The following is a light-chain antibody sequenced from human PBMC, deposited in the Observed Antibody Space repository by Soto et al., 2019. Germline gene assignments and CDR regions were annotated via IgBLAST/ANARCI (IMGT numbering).Light chain of an antibody. V-gene: IGKV1-17*01. CDR2: AAS. CDR3: LQHNNYPPLA. J-gene: IGKJ4*01. Sequence: DIQMTQSPSSLSASVGDRVTITFRASQGIRNDLAWYQQKPGKAPKRLIYAASSLQSGVPSRFTGSGSGTEFTLTIRSLQPEDFATYYCLQHNNYPPLAFGGGTKVEIK. CDR1: QGIRND.